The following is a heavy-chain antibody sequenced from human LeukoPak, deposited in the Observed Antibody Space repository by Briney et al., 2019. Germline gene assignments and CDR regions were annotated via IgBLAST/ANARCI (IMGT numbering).Heavy chain of an antibody. V-gene: IGHV3-7*03. CDR3: ARSIPYGTTWYGRSDY. J-gene: IGHJ4*02. D-gene: IGHD6-13*01. Sequence: GGSLRLSCAASGLTFSSYGMHWVRQAPGKGLEWVANIKPDGTTKFYVDSVKGRFTISRDNALNSLYLQMNSPRAEDTAIYYCARSIPYGTTWYGRSDYWGQGTLVTVSS. CDR2: IKPDGTTK. CDR1: GLTFSSYG.